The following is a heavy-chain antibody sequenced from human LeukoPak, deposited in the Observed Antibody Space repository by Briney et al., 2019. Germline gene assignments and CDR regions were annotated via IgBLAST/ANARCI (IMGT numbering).Heavy chain of an antibody. J-gene: IGHJ4*02. D-gene: IGHD6-25*01. V-gene: IGHV1-8*03. CDR2: MNPNSGNT. CDR1: GYTFTSYG. Sequence: GASVKVSCKASGYTFTSYGISWVRQATGQGLEWMGWMNPNSGNTGYAQKFQGRVTITRNTSISTAYMELSSLRSEDTAVYYCARGYSSGSVGNYWGQGTLVTVSS. CDR3: ARGYSSGSVGNY.